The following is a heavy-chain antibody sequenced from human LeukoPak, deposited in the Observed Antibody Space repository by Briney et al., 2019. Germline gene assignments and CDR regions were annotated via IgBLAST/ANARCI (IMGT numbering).Heavy chain of an antibody. V-gene: IGHV3-7*01. D-gene: IGHD2-2*01. CDR2: IKQNGGEN. J-gene: IGHJ6*03. Sequence: PGGSLRLSCGASGFTFITYWMSWVRQAPGKGLEWVANIKQNGGENYYVDSVRGRFTVSRDNAMNSLYLQMNSLRAEDTAVYDCAREVGYCTNTNCYIGDHYMDCWGKGATVTVSS. CDR3: AREVGYCTNTNCYIGDHYMDC. CDR1: GFTFITYW.